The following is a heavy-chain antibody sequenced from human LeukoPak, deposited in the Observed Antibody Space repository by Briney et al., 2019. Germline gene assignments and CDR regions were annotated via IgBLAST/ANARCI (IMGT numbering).Heavy chain of an antibody. D-gene: IGHD5-12*01. Sequence: GESLRLSCAASGFTFSSYSMNWVRQAAGKGPEWVSYISRSSSTIYYADSVKGRFTIARDNAKNSLYLQMNSLRDEDTAVYYCARDRVATDWGQGTLVTVSS. CDR2: ISRSSSTI. CDR3: ARDRVATD. CDR1: GFTFSSYS. V-gene: IGHV3-48*02. J-gene: IGHJ4*02.